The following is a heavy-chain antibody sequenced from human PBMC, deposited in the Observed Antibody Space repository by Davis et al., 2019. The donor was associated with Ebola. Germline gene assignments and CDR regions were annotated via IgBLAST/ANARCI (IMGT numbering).Heavy chain of an antibody. D-gene: IGHD3-10*01. J-gene: IGHJ6*02. CDR2: IYSGGST. V-gene: IGHV3-53*05. CDR1: GFTVSSNY. CDR3: ARDRTTMVRGYGMDV. Sequence: GESLKISCAASGFTVSSNYMSWVRQAPGKGLEWVSVIYSGGSTYYADSVKGRFTISRDNSKNTLYLQMSSLRAEDTAVYYCARDRTTMVRGYGMDVWGQGTTVTVSS.